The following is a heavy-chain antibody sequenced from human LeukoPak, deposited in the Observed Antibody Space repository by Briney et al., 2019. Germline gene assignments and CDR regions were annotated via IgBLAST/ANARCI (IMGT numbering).Heavy chain of an antibody. CDR2: IYHSGST. CDR1: GYSISSDYY. J-gene: IGHJ6*03. Sequence: PSETLSLTYTVSGYSISSDYYWGWIRQPPGKGLEWIGSIYHSGSTYYNPSLKSRVTISVDTSKNQFSLKVSSVTAADTAVYYCAREGAYYYGSGSNDYYMDVWGKGTTVTVSS. CDR3: AREGAYYYGSGSNDYYMDV. V-gene: IGHV4-38-2*02. D-gene: IGHD3-10*01.